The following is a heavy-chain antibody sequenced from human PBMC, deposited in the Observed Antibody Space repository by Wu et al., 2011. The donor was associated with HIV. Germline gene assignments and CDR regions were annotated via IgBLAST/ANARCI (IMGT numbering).Heavy chain of an antibody. CDR3: ARDPSMVAEVGAFDI. J-gene: IGHJ3*02. Sequence: QVQLVQSGAEVEKPGSSVKVSCKASGGTFSSYAISWVRQAPGQGLEWMGGIIPIFGTTKYAQKFQGRVTITADRSTSTAYMELRSLRSEDSALYYCARDPSMVAEVGAFDIWGQGTVVAVSS. CDR2: IIPIFGTT. CDR1: GGTFSSYA. D-gene: IGHD2-15*01. V-gene: IGHV1-69*14.